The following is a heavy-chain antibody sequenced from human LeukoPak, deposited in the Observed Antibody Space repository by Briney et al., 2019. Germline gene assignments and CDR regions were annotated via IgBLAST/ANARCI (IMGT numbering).Heavy chain of an antibody. CDR3: AKDYDGYNGDY. V-gene: IGHV3-30*18. Sequence: GRSLRLSCAASGFTYSSYGMHWVRQAPGKGLEWVAVISYDGSNKYYADSVKGRFTISRDNSKNTLYLQMNSLRAEDTAVYYCAKDYDGYNGDYWGQGTLVTVSS. D-gene: IGHD5-24*01. CDR1: GFTYSSYG. J-gene: IGHJ4*02. CDR2: ISYDGSNK.